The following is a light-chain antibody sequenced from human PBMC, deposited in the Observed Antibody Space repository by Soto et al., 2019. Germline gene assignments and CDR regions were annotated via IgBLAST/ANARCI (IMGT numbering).Light chain of an antibody. CDR2: ENN. Sequence: QSVLTQPPSVSAAPGQKVTISCSGSSSNIGNNYVSWYQQLPGTAPNLLIYENNKRPSGIPDRFSGSKSGTSATLGITGLQAGDEAVDYCGTWDSSLSAGGVFGGGPKLTVL. V-gene: IGLV1-51*02. J-gene: IGLJ2*01. CDR3: GTWDSSLSAGGV. CDR1: SSNIGNNY.